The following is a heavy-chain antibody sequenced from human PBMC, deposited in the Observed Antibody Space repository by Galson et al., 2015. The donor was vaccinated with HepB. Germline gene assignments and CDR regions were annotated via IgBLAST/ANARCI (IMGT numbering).Heavy chain of an antibody. J-gene: IGHJ6*02. V-gene: IGHV4-31*03. Sequence: LSLTCTVSGGSISSGGYYWSWIRQHPGKGLEWIGYIYYSGSTYYNPSLKSRVTISVDTSKNQFSLKLSSVTAADTAVYYCARERRMGITGYGMDVWGQGTTVTVSS. CDR3: ARERRMGITGYGMDV. CDR2: IYYSGST. CDR1: GGSISSGGYY. D-gene: IGHD3-16*01.